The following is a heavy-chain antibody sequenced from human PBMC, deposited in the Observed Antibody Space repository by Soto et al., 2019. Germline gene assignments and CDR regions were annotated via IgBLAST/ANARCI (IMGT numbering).Heavy chain of an antibody. CDR1: GYTFTSYG. J-gene: IGHJ4*02. D-gene: IGHD3-22*01. Sequence: ASVKVSCKASGYTFTSYGISWVRQAPGQGLEWMGWISAYNGNTNYAQKLQGRVTMTTDTSTSTAYMELRSLRSDDTAVYYCARVPDDSSGYYYADCWGQGTLVTGSS. CDR3: ARVPDDSSGYYYADC. CDR2: ISAYNGNT. V-gene: IGHV1-18*01.